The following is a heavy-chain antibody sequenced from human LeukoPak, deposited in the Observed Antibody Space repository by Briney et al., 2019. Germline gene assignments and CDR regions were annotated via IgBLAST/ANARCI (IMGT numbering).Heavy chain of an antibody. CDR1: GGSISSYY. Sequence: SETLSLTCTVSGGSISSYYWNWIRQPPGKGLEWIGYIYYSGSTNYNPSLKSRVTISVDTSKNQFSLKLSSVTAADTAVYYCARVGPYYYDSSGAFDIWGQGTMVTVSS. CDR3: ARVGPYYYDSSGAFDI. J-gene: IGHJ3*02. CDR2: IYYSGST. D-gene: IGHD3-22*01. V-gene: IGHV4-59*08.